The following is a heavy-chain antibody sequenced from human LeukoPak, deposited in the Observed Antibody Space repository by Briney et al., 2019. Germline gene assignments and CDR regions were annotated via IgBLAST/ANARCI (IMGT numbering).Heavy chain of an antibody. Sequence: AGGSLRLSCAASGFTFDDYGMSGVRQAPGKGLEWVSGISWTGGSTGYADSVKGRFTISRDNAKNSLYLQMNSLRAEDTALYYCARGYTYGVDYWGQGTLVTVSS. CDR1: GFTFDDYG. V-gene: IGHV3-20*04. J-gene: IGHJ4*02. D-gene: IGHD5-18*01. CDR3: ARGYTYGVDY. CDR2: ISWTGGST.